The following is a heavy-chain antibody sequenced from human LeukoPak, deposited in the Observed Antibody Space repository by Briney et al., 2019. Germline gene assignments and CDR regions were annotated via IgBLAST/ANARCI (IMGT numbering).Heavy chain of an antibody. D-gene: IGHD3-9*01. Sequence: GASVKVSCKASGYTFTGYYMHWVRQAPGQGLEWMGWINPNSGGTNYAQKFQGRVSMTRDTSIRTAYMQLSRLRSDDTAVYYWARSPHILTGENFDYWGQGTLLTVSS. V-gene: IGHV1-2*02. CDR1: GYTFTGYY. CDR3: ARSPHILTGENFDY. CDR2: INPNSGGT. J-gene: IGHJ4*02.